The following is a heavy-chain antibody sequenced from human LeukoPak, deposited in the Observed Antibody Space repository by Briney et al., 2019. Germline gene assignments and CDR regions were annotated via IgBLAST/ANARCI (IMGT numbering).Heavy chain of an antibody. CDR2: IYYSGST. CDR3: AKDRIVGTNYLAYGMDV. D-gene: IGHD1-26*01. CDR1: GGSISSSSYY. V-gene: IGHV4-39*07. Sequence: SETLSLTCTVSGGSISSSSYYWGWIRQPPGKGLEWIGSIYYSGSTYYNPSLKSRVTISVDTSKNQFSLKLSSVTAADTAVYYCAKDRIVGTNYLAYGMDVWGQGTTVTVSS. J-gene: IGHJ6*02.